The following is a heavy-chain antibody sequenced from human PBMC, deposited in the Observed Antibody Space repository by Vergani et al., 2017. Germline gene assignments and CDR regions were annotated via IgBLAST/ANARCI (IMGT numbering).Heavy chain of an antibody. Sequence: QVQLVQSGAEVKKPGSSVKVSCKASGGTFSSYAISWVRQAPGQGLEWMGRIIPILGTANYAQKFKGRVTITADESTSPAYMELSSLRSEDTAVYYCASCSGRWLPPDYWGQGTLVTVSS. D-gene: IGHD5-24*01. V-gene: IGHV1-69*11. CDR2: IIPILGTA. CDR1: GGTFSSYA. J-gene: IGHJ4*02. CDR3: ASCSGRWLPPDY.